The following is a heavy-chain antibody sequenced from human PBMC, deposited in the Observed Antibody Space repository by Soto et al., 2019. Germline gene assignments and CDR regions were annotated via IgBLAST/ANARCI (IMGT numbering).Heavy chain of an antibody. CDR1: GYTFTSYA. Sequence: QVQLVQSGAEVKKPGASVKVSCKASGYTFTSYAMHWVRQAPGQRLEWMGWINAGNGNTKYSQKFQGRVTITRDTSASKAYMELGSLRSEDTAVYYCASDRSKEVGATEPGGFDPWGQGTLVTVSS. J-gene: IGHJ5*02. D-gene: IGHD1-26*01. V-gene: IGHV1-3*01. CDR2: INAGNGNT. CDR3: ASDRSKEVGATEPGGFDP.